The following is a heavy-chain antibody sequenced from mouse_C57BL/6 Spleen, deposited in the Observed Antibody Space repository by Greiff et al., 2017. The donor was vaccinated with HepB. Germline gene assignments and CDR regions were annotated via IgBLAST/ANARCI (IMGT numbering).Heavy chain of an antibody. D-gene: IGHD1-1*01. Sequence: EVQLQQSGAELVRPGASVKLSCTASGFNIKDDYMHWVKQRPEQGLEWIGWIDPENGDTEYASKFQGKATITADTSSNTAYLQLSSLTSEDTADYYCTTGATVVPFAYWGQGTLVTVSA. V-gene: IGHV14-4*01. CDR2: IDPENGDT. J-gene: IGHJ3*01. CDR3: TTGATVVPFAY. CDR1: GFNIKDDY.